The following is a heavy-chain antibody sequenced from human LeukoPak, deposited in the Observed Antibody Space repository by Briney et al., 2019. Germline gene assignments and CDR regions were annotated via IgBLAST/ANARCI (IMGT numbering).Heavy chain of an antibody. CDR3: AREVVVTSGDAFDI. D-gene: IGHD3-22*01. CDR1: GFTFSDYG. CDR2: IAYDGSNK. J-gene: IGHJ3*02. Sequence: GGSLRLSCAASGFTFSDYGMHWVRQAPGKGLEWAAVIAYDGSNKHYVDSVSGRFTISRDNAKNSLYLQMNSLRAEDTAVYYCAREVVVTSGDAFDIWGQGTMVTVSS. V-gene: IGHV3-30*03.